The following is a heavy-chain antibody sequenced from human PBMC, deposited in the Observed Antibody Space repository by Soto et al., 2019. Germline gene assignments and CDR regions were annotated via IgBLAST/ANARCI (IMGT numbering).Heavy chain of an antibody. CDR3: ARAAAGPIVVVPAALI. D-gene: IGHD2-2*01. J-gene: IGHJ3*02. CDR1: GYTFTCYY. V-gene: IGHV1-2*02. Sequence: ASGYTFTCYYMHWVRQAPGQGLEWMGWINPNSGGTNYAQKFQGRVTMTRDTSISTAYMELSRLRSDDTAVYYCARAAAGPIVVVPAALIWGQGTMVTVSS. CDR2: INPNSGGT.